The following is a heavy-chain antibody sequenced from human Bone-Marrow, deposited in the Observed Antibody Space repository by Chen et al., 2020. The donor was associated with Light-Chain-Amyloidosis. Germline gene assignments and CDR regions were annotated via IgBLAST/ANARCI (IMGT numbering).Heavy chain of an antibody. D-gene: IGHD2-15*01. CDR2: IHNTGCT. CDR1: GGVVSRNSYY. Sequence: QVHLQESGPGLVKPSDTLSLTCNVSGGVVSRNSYYWSWILQPPAKGLVWICYIHNTGCTLYPPSLRTRVTMSLYTSQRQFSFSLPFLTTADTAVYYCPRPPQFSSSPFDSWGPCFLVTVSS. J-gene: IGHJ4*02. V-gene: IGHV4-61*01. CDR3: PRPPQFSSSPFDS.